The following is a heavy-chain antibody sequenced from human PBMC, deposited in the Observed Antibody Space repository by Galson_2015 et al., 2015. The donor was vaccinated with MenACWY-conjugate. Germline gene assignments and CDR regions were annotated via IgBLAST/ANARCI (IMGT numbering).Heavy chain of an antibody. CDR2: IYPGDSDT. J-gene: IGHJ4*02. Sequence: QSGAEVKKAGESLKISCQGFGYSFSSYWIAWVRQMPGKGLEWMGIIYPGDSDTRYSPSFQGQVTISADKSISTAYLQWSSLKASDTAVYYCARSGSGSFYYLDYWGQGTLVTVSS. CDR1: GYSFSSYW. V-gene: IGHV5-51*01. CDR3: ARSGSGSFYYLDY. D-gene: IGHD3-10*01.